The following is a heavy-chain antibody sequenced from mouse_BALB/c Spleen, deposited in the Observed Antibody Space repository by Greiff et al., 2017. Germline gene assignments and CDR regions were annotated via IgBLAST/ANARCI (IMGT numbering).Heavy chain of an antibody. V-gene: IGHV3-2*02. Sequence: EVQRVESGPGLVKPSQSLSLTCTVTGYSITSDYAWNWIRQFPGNKLEWMGYISYSGSTSYNPSLKSRISITRDTSKNQFFLQLNSVTTEDTATYYCARGIDYGYAMDYWGQGTSVTVSS. CDR3: ARGIDYGYAMDY. CDR2: ISYSGST. D-gene: IGHD1-1*01. J-gene: IGHJ4*01. CDR1: GYSITSDYA.